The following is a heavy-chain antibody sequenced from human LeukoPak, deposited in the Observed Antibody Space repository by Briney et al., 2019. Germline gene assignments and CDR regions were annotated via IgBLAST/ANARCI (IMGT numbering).Heavy chain of an antibody. CDR3: ARVYSSSWYINVDP. J-gene: IGHJ5*02. V-gene: IGHV1-18*01. CDR1: GYTFTSYG. D-gene: IGHD6-13*01. Sequence: ASVKVSCKASGYTFTSYGISWVRQAPGKGLEWMGWISAYNGNTNYAQKLQGRVTMTTDTSTSTAYMELRSLRSDDTAVYYCARVYSSSWYINVDPWGQGTLVTVSS. CDR2: ISAYNGNT.